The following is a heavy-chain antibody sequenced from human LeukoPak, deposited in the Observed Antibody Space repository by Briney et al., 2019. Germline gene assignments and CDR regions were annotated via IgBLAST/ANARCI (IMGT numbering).Heavy chain of an antibody. V-gene: IGHV3-7*01. CDR3: AREGDIMDV. D-gene: IGHD2-21*01. CDR1: GFTFSGHW. Sequence: PGGSLRLSCAASGFTFSGHWMSWVRQAPGKGLEWGANIKQDGSEKYYVDSVKGRFTISRDNAKNSLYLQMDGLRAEDTAVYYCAREGDIMDVWGKGTTVTVSS. CDR2: IKQDGSEK. J-gene: IGHJ6*04.